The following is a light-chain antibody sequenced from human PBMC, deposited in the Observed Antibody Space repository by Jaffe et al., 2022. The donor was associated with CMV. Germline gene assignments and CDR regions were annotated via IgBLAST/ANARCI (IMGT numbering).Light chain of an antibody. CDR2: AAS. V-gene: IGKV1-39*01. Sequence: DTQMTQSPSSLSASVGDKVTITCRASQNSGNYLNWYQQKPGKAPNLLIYAASNLENGVPSRFSGSGFGTDFTLTISSLQPEDFATYYCQQTFSVPLTFGGGTRVEIK. CDR3: QQTFSVPLT. CDR1: QNSGNY. J-gene: IGKJ4*01.